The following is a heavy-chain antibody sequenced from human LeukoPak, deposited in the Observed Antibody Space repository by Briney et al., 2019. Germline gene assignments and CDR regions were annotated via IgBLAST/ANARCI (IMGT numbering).Heavy chain of an antibody. D-gene: IGHD6-13*01. V-gene: IGHV3-74*01. CDR2: INGDGSST. CDR3: ARAGIAAAGYFDY. Sequence: GGSLRLSCAASGFTFSNYWMHWVRQAPGKGLFWVSRINGDGSSTNYADSVKGRFTISRDNSKNTLYLQMNSLRAEDTAVYYCARAGIAAAGYFDYWGQGALVTVSS. J-gene: IGHJ4*02. CDR1: GFTFSNYW.